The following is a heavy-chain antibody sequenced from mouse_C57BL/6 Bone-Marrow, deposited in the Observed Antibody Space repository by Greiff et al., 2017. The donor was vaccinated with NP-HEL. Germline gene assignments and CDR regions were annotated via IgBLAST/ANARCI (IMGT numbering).Heavy chain of an antibody. Sequence: QVQLKQPGAELVKPGASVKLSCKASGYTFTSYWMHWVKQRPGQGLEWIGMIHPNSGSTNYNEKFKSKATLTVDKSSSTAYMQLSSLTSEDSAVYYCAKNDITTVVAPYYAMDYWGQGTSVTVSS. D-gene: IGHD1-1*01. V-gene: IGHV1-64*01. CDR3: AKNDITTVVAPYYAMDY. CDR1: GYTFTSYW. J-gene: IGHJ4*01. CDR2: IHPNSGST.